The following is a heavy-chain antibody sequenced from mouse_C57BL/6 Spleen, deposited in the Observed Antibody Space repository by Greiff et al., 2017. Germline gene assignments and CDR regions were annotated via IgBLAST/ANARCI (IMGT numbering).Heavy chain of an antibody. J-gene: IGHJ2*01. Sequence: EVQLQQSGPELVKPGASVKISCKASGYTFTDYYMNWVKQSHGKSLEWIGDINPNNGGTSYNQKFKGKATLTVDKSSSTAYMELRSLTSEDSAVYYCARREYSNYDFDYWGQGTTLTVSS. D-gene: IGHD2-5*01. V-gene: IGHV1-26*01. CDR1: GYTFTDYY. CDR2: INPNNGGT. CDR3: ARREYSNYDFDY.